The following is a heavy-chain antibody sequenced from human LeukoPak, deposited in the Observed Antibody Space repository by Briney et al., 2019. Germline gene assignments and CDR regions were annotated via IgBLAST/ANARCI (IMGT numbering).Heavy chain of an antibody. CDR1: GGSILTTNW. Sequence: SETLSLTCAVSGGSILTTNWWSWVRQPPGKGLEWIGEVHLSGASNYNPSLKSRVSMSIDKSRNQLSLELTSVTAADTATYYCARESGAFSPFGFWGQGTLVTVSS. V-gene: IGHV4-4*02. J-gene: IGHJ4*02. CDR2: VHLSGAS. CDR3: ARESGAFSPFGF. D-gene: IGHD1-26*01.